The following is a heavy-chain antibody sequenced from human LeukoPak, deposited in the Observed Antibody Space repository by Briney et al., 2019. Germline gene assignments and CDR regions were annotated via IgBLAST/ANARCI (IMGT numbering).Heavy chain of an antibody. Sequence: EASVKVSCKASGYTFTGYYMHWVRQAPGQGLEWMGRINPNSGGTNYAQKFQGRVTMTRDASNSTAYMELGRLRSDDTAVYYCARTYYDFWSGQLYYFDYWGQGTLVTVSS. V-gene: IGHV1-2*06. CDR3: ARTYYDFWSGQLYYFDY. J-gene: IGHJ4*02. CDR2: INPNSGGT. D-gene: IGHD3-3*01. CDR1: GYTFTGYY.